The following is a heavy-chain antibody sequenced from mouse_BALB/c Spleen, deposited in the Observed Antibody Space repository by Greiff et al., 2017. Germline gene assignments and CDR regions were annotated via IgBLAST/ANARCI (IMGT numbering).Heavy chain of an antibody. CDR2: INPSSGYT. CDR3: ARGWLLREAMDY. J-gene: IGHJ4*01. D-gene: IGHD2-3*01. CDR1: GYTFTSYT. V-gene: IGHV1-4*02. Sequence: QVQLQQSAAELARPGASVKMSCKASGYTFTSYTMHWVKQRPGKGLEWIGYINPSSGYTEYNQKFKDKTTLTADKSSSTAYMQLSSLTSEDSAVYYCARGWLLREAMDYWGQGTSVTVSS.